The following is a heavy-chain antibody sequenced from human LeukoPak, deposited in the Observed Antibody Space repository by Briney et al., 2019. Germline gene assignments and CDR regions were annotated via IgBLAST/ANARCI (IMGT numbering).Heavy chain of an antibody. D-gene: IGHD4-17*01. CDR2: ISSSGSTI. CDR3: ARADYGDYSADYYYYMDV. J-gene: IGHJ6*03. CDR1: GFTFSDYY. Sequence: GGSLRLSCAASGFTFSDYYMSWIRQAPGKGLEWVSYISSSGSTIYYADSVEGRFTISRDNAKNSLYLQMNSLRAEDTAVYYCARADYGDYSADYYYYMDVWGKGTTVTVSS. V-gene: IGHV3-11*01.